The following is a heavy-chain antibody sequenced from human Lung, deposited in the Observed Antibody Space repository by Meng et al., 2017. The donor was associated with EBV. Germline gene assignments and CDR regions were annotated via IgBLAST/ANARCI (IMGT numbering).Heavy chain of an antibody. V-gene: IGHV4-39*01. CDR2: VVYSGTT. D-gene: IGHD1-14*01. Sequence: QLQLQGSGPGLVKPSETLSLTCTVSGGSISSSSYYWAWIRQPPGEGLEWIGSVVYSGTTHYTSSLKSRVSISVDTSKNQFSLKLSSVTAADTAVYYCARHHHSPTFDYWGQGTLVTVSS. J-gene: IGHJ4*02. CDR3: ARHHHSPTFDY. CDR1: GGSISSSSYY.